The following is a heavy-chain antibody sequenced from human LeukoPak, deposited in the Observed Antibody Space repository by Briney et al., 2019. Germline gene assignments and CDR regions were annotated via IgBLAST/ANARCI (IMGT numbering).Heavy chain of an antibody. D-gene: IGHD6-19*01. Sequence: PGGSLRLSCAASGFTFSSYAMHWVRQAPGKGLEWVAVISYDGSNKYYADSVKGRFTISRDNSKNTLYLQMNSLRAEDTAVYYCARDGAEQWLISNFDYWGQGTLVTVSS. CDR2: ISYDGSNK. J-gene: IGHJ4*02. CDR3: ARDGAEQWLISNFDY. CDR1: GFTFSSYA. V-gene: IGHV3-30*04.